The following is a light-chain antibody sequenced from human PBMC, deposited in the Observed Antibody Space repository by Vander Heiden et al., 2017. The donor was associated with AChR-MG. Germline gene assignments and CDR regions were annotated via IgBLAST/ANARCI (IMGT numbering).Light chain of an antibody. CDR2: KDT. J-gene: IGLJ2*01. V-gene: IGLV3-25*03. CDR3: QSADSSGTYVV. CDR1: AVPKQY. Sequence: SELTQPPSASVTPGQAARITCSGDAVPKQYAYWYQQKPGQAPVLVMYKDTERPSGIPERFSGSSSGTTVTLTISGVQAEDEADYYCQSADSSGTYVVFGGGTKLTVL.